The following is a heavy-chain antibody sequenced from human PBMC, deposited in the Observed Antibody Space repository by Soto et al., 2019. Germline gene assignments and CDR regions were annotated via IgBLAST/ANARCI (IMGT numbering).Heavy chain of an antibody. CDR2: IIPIFGTA. Sequence: SAVKVSCKASGGTFSSYAISWVRQAPGQGLEWMGGIIPIFGTANYAQKFQGRVTITADESTSTAYMELSSLRSEDTAVYYCAREVVLMVYATPDPRSLPYYYHYYCMYVRG. J-gene: IGHJ6*01. V-gene: IGHV1-69*13. CDR1: GGTFSSYA. D-gene: IGHD2-8*01. CDR3: AREVVLMVYATPDPRSLPYYYHYYCMYV.